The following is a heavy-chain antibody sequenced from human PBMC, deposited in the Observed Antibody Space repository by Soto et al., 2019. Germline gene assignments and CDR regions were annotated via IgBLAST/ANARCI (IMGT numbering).Heavy chain of an antibody. CDR2: ISYDGSNK. J-gene: IGHJ6*03. Sequence: GGSLRLSCAASGFTFSSYGMHWVRQAPGKGLEWVAVISYDGSNKYYADSVKDRFTISRDNSKNTLYLQMNSLRAEDTAVYYCAKGSFYGDYYMDVWGQGTTVTVS. D-gene: IGHD4-17*01. V-gene: IGHV3-30*18. CDR1: GFTFSSYG. CDR3: AKGSFYGDYYMDV.